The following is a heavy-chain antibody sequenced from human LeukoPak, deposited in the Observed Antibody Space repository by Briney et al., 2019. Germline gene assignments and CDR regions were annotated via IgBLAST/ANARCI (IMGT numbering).Heavy chain of an antibody. CDR1: GFSLSTSGMC. J-gene: IGHJ4*02. D-gene: IGHD3-10*01. Sequence: SGPALVKPTQTLTLTCTFSGFSLSTSGMCVSWIRQPPGKALEWLARIDWADDKYYSTSLKTRLTISKDTSKNQVVLTMTNMDPVDTATYYCARMTYYYGSGSYSRAPYDYWGQGTLVTVSS. CDR2: IDWADDK. V-gene: IGHV2-70*11. CDR3: ARMTYYYGSGSYSRAPYDY.